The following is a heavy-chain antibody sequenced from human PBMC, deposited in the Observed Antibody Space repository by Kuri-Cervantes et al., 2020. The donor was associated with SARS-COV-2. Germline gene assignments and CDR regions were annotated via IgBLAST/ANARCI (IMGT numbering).Heavy chain of an antibody. V-gene: IGHV3-74*01. D-gene: IGHD3-10*01. CDR1: GFTFSSYW. CDR2: INSDGSST. Sequence: GESLKISCAASGFTFSSYWMHWVRQAPGKGLVWVSRINSDGSSTSYADSVKGRFTISRDNAKNTLYLQMNSLRAEDTAVYYYARVPSTTMVRGANSYGMDVWGQGTTVTVSS. CDR3: ARVPSTTMVRGANSYGMDV. J-gene: IGHJ6*02.